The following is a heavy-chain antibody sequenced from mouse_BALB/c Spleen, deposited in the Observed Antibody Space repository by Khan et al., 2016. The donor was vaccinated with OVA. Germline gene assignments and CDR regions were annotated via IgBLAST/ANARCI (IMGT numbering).Heavy chain of an antibody. V-gene: IGHV9-3-1*01. CDR3: ARPPYFSYVMGY. Sequence: QIQLVQSGPELKKPGETVKISCKASGYTFTNYGMNWVKQAPGRGLKWMGWINTYTGEPTYADDFKGRFVFSLETSASTAYLQINNLKNEDTATXFCARPPYFSYVMGYWGKGTAVTVSS. J-gene: IGHJ4*01. CDR1: GYTFTNYG. CDR2: INTYTGEP. D-gene: IGHD2-10*01.